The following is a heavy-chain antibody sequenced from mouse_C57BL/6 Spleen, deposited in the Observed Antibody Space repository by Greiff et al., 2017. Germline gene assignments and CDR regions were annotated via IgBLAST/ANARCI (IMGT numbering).Heavy chain of an antibody. D-gene: IGHD2-3*01. CDR1: GYAFSSYW. CDR3: GRRSDGYNGLPDD. V-gene: IGHV1-80*01. CDR2: IYPGDGDP. Sequence: QVQLKQSGAELVKPGASVKISCKASGYAFSSYWMNWVKQRPGKGLEWIGQIYPGDGDPNYNGKFKGKATLTADKSTSTAYMQLSSLHSEDSAVYFCGRRSDGYNGLPDDWGQGTTVTVSS. J-gene: IGHJ1*01.